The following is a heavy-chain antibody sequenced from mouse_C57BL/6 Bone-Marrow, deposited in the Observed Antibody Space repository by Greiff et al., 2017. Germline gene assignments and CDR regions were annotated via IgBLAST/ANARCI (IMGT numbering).Heavy chain of an antibody. J-gene: IGHJ2*01. CDR2: IDPSDSYT. V-gene: IGHV1-50*01. D-gene: IGHD1-1*01. Sequence: QVQLQQPGAELVKPGASVKLSCKASGYTFTSYWMQWVKQRPGQGLEWIGEIDPSDSYTNYNQKFKGKATLTVDPSSSTAYMQLSSLTSEDSAVYYCARGTTVVLYYFDYWGQGTTLTVSS. CDR3: ARGTTVVLYYFDY. CDR1: GYTFTSYW.